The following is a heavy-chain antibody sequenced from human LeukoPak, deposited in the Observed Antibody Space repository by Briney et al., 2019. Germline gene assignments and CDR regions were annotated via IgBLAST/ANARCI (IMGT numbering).Heavy chain of an antibody. CDR3: ARDNWIDC. J-gene: IGHJ5*01. CDR1: GFTFSKYS. V-gene: IGHV3-48*04. Sequence: GGSPRLSCAASGFTFSKYSMTWVRQAPGKGLEWVSFISTSSTTIYYADSVKGRFTISRDNAKNSLYLQMNSLKVEDTAIYHCARDNWIDCWGQGTLVTVSS. CDR2: ISTSSTTI.